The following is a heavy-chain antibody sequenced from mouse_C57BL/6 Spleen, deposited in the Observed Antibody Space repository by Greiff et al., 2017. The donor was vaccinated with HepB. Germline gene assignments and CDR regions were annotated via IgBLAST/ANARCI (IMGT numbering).Heavy chain of an antibody. CDR2: ISSGSSTI. Sequence: EVKLVESGGGLVKPGGSLKLSCAASGFTFSDYGMHWVRQGPEKGLEWVAYISSGSSTIYYADTVKGRFTISRDKATNTLFLQMNSLRSEDTAMYYCASDYYGRSYLFDYWGQGTTLTVSS. D-gene: IGHD1-1*01. J-gene: IGHJ2*01. CDR3: ASDYYGRSYLFDY. CDR1: GFTFSDYG. V-gene: IGHV5-17*01.